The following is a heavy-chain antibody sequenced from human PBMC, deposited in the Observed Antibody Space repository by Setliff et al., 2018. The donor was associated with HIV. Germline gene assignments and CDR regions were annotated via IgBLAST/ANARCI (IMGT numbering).Heavy chain of an antibody. J-gene: IGHJ3*02. D-gene: IGHD4-17*01. Sequence: SETLSLTCTVSGGSISNDYWGWVRQPPGKGLEWIGFVYLSGSITYNPSLKSRVTISIDRSKNEFSLKLSSVTAADTALYYCARDRDSGGNRDAFDIWGQGLMVTVS. CDR1: GGSISNDY. V-gene: IGHV4-59*01. CDR2: VYLSGSI. CDR3: ARDRDSGGNRDAFDI.